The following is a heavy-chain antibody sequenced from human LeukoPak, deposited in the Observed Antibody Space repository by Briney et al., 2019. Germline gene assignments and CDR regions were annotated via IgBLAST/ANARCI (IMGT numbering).Heavy chain of an antibody. CDR3: TTDAWIQRPRALPHMDV. V-gene: IGHV3-15*01. CDR1: GFTFSNAW. J-gene: IGHJ6*03. D-gene: IGHD5-18*01. Sequence: PGGSLRLSCAASGFTFSNAWMSWVRQAPGKGLEWVGRIKSKTDGGTTDYAAPVKGRFTISRDDSKNTLYLQMNSLKTEDTAVYYCTTDAWIQRPRALPHMDVWGKGTTVTVSS. CDR2: IKSKTDGGTT.